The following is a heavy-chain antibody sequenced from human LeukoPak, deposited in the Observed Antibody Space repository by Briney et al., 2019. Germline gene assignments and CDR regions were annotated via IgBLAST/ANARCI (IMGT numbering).Heavy chain of an antibody. Sequence: GRSLRLPCAASGLTFRNFGMHGARQAPGKGRAWVAVISYDGSDQYYIDSVKGRFTIYRDNSKHTLYLPVNSLRAEDTAVYFCARHIVAAAALHWWGEATLVTVP. D-gene: IGHD6-25*01. J-gene: IGHJ4*02. V-gene: IGHV3-30*03. CDR1: GLTFRNFG. CDR3: ARHIVAAAALHW. CDR2: ISYDGSDQ.